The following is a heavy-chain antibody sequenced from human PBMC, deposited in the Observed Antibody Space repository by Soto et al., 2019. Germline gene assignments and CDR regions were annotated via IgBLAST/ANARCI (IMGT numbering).Heavy chain of an antibody. CDR2: ISRSGDRT. Sequence: EVQLVESGEGLVQPGGSLRLSCAASGFTFRSYNIHWIRQAPGKGLEFVSAISRSGDRTYYADSVKGRFTITRDNSKNTVWLQMGSLRAEDMAVYYCARVRCSSGQCYYFDYWGRGALVSVSS. CDR1: GFTFRSYN. CDR3: ARVRCSSGQCYYFDY. J-gene: IGHJ4*01. V-gene: IGHV3-64*02. D-gene: IGHD2-15*01.